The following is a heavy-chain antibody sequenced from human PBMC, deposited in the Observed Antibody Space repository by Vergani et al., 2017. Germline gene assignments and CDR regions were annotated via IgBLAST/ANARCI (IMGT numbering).Heavy chain of an antibody. V-gene: IGHV3-48*01. CDR1: GFTFSSYS. D-gene: IGHD2-15*01. J-gene: IGHJ4*02. CDR3: LVASPFDY. Sequence: EVQLVESGGGLVQPGGSLRLSCAASGFTFSSYSMNWVRQAPGKGLEWVSYISSSSSTIYYADSVKGRFTISRDNAKNSLYLQMNSLRAEDTAVYYCLVASPFDYWGQGTLVTVPS. CDR2: ISSSSSTI.